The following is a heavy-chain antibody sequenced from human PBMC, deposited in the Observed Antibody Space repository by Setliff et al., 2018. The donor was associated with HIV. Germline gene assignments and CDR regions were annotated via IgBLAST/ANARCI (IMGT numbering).Heavy chain of an antibody. D-gene: IGHD2-2*01. CDR2: IKQDGTDK. Sequence: GGSLRLSCAASGFTFSDYWMSWVRQAPGKGLEWVANIKQDGTDKYYVDSVRGRFTISRDNARNSLFLQMNSLKVEDTAVYYCARDTCDTPSCYDGPRFVYWGQGNLVTVSS. CDR3: ARDTCDTPSCYDGPRFVY. J-gene: IGHJ4*02. CDR1: GFTFSDYW. V-gene: IGHV3-7*01.